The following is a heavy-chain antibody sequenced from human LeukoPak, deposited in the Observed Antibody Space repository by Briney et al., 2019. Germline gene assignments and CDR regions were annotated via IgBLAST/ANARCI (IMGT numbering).Heavy chain of an antibody. V-gene: IGHV4-59*12. CDR3: AREVAYSSGWYRFFDS. Sequence: PETLSLTCTVSGGSISGYYWSWIRQPPGKGLEWIGYVYYSGSTNYNPSFKSRVTISVDTSKKQFSLKLSSVTAADTAVYYCAREVAYSSGWYRFFDSWGQGTLHSLSS. CDR2: VYYSGST. D-gene: IGHD6-19*01. CDR1: GGSISGYY. J-gene: IGHJ4*02.